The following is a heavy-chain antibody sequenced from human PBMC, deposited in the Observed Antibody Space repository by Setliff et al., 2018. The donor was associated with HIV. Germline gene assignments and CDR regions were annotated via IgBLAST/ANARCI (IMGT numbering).Heavy chain of an antibody. CDR1: GLIFSNYA. CDR2: VSPSGDAT. J-gene: IGHJ3*01. Sequence: HGESLTISCAASGLIFSNYALTWVRQAPGKGLEWVSTVSPSGDATYYADSVKGRFTISRDNSKNTLYLQVNSLRAEDTAIYYCAKPCYDYVWRPDRDAFDLWGQGTMVTVSS. V-gene: IGHV3-23*01. CDR3: AKPCYDYVWRPDRDAFDL. D-gene: IGHD3-16*01.